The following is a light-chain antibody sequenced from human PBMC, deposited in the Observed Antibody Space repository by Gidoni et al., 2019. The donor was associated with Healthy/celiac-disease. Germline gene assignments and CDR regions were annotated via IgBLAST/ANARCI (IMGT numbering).Light chain of an antibody. CDR2: AVS. CDR3: SAYTSSHVV. CDR1: SSDVGGYNY. V-gene: IGLV2-14*01. J-gene: IGLJ2*01. Sequence: QSALTQPASVSGFPGQSITISCTGNSSDVGGYNYVSGYQQLPCKAPNLMINAVSNRPPGVSNLFSGSKSGNTSSLTISGLQAEDEADYYCSAYTSSHVVFGGGTKLTVL.